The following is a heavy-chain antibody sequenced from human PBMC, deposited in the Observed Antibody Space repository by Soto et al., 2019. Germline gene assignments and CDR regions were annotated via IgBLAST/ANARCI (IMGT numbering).Heavy chain of an antibody. J-gene: IGHJ3*02. CDR1: GFTFSSYA. Sequence: GGSLRLSCAASGFTFSSYAMNWVRQAPGKGLEWVPAISGSGGSTYYADSVKGRFTISRDSSKNTLYLQMNSLRAEDTAVYYCAKGNSWSPALVLDIWGQGTMVTVSS. CDR3: AKGNSWSPALVLDI. CDR2: ISGSGGST. V-gene: IGHV3-23*01. D-gene: IGHD1-7*01.